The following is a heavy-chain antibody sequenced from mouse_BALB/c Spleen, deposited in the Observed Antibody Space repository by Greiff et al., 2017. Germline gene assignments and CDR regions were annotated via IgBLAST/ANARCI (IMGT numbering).Heavy chain of an antibody. CDR3: ARGYDGAWCAY. V-gene: IGHV5-17*02. Sequence: EVQVVESGGGLVQPGGSRKLSCAASGFTFSSFGMHWVRQAPEKGLEWVAYISSGSSTIYYADTVKGRFTISRDNPKNTLCLQMTSLRSEDTAMYYCARGYDGAWCAYWGQGTLVTVSA. CDR2: ISSGSSTI. J-gene: IGHJ3*01. D-gene: IGHD2-14*01. CDR1: GFTFSSFG.